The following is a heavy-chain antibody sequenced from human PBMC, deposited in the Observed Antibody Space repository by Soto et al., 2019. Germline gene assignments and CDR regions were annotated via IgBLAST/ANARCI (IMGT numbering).Heavy chain of an antibody. V-gene: IGHV1-8*01. CDR1: AYTFTSYD. Sequence: QVQLVQSGAEVRKPGASVKVSCEASAYTFTSYDIYWVRQATGQGLEWMGWLNPNTGNSGYAQKFQGRITVTSDTSINTVHMELSSLRSEDTAVYYCARRAETNGWNGFGADKYYFDFWGQGTLVTVSS. J-gene: IGHJ4*02. CDR2: LNPNTGNS. D-gene: IGHD1-1*01. CDR3: ARRAETNGWNGFGADKYYFDF.